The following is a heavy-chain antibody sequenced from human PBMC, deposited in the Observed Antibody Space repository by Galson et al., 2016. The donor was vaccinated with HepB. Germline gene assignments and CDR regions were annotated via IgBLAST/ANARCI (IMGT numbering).Heavy chain of an antibody. J-gene: IGHJ6*03. CDR3: ARGDNPDYGDYASAYYYMDV. CDR1: GGSISNGNYY. V-gene: IGHV4-39*07. CDR2: VNHSGST. Sequence: ETLSLTCTVSGGSISNGNYYWSWIRQHPGKGLEWIGEVNHSGSTNYNPSLKSRVTISVDTSKNQFSLKLSSVTAADTAVYYCARGDNPDYGDYASAYYYMDVWGKGTTVTVSS. D-gene: IGHD4-17*01.